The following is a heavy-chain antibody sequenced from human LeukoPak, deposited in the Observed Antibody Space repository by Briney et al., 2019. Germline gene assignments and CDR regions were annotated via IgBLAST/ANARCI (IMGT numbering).Heavy chain of an antibody. V-gene: IGHV4-59*08. J-gene: IGHJ3*02. CDR1: GGSISGYY. Sequence: SETLSLTSTVPGGSISGYYWSWIRPPPGKGLDWIGYIYYSGSTNYNPSLKSRVTISVDTSKNQFSLKLSSETAADTAVYHCARHVRVSSSTTYDAFDIWGQGTMVTVSS. CDR3: ARHVRVSSSTTYDAFDI. D-gene: IGHD6-13*01. CDR2: IYYSGST.